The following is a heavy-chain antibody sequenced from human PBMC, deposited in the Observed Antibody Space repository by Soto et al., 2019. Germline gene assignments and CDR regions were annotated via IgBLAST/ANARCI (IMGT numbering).Heavy chain of an antibody. CDR1: GFTFSSYS. Sequence: EVQLVESGGGLVQPGGSLRLSCAASGFTFSSYSMNWVRQAPGKGLEWVSYISSSSSTIYYADSVKGRFTISRDNAKNPLYLQMNSLRAEDTAVYYCARDRPQYSSGRYYYYMDVWGKGTTVTVSS. J-gene: IGHJ6*03. CDR3: ARDRPQYSSGRYYYYMDV. V-gene: IGHV3-48*01. CDR2: ISSSSSTI. D-gene: IGHD6-19*01.